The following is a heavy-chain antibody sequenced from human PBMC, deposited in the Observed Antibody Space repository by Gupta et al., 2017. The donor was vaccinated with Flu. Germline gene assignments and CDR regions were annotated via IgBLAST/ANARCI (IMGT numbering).Heavy chain of an antibody. CDR3: ARRITYGKTFDY. Sequence: QLQLQESGPGLVKPSETLSLICTVSGGPISHTSYYWGWIRQPPGKGLEWIGNVGYSGNTFYNPSLKSRVTISVDTSKNQFSLKLSSVTAADTAVYYCARRITYGKTFDYWGQGSLVTVSS. V-gene: IGHV4-39*01. J-gene: IGHJ4*02. CDR2: VGYSGNT. CDR1: GGPISHTSYY. D-gene: IGHD2/OR15-2a*01.